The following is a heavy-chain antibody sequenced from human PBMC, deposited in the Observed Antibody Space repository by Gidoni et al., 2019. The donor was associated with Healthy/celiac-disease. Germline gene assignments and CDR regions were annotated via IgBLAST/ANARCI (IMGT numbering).Heavy chain of an antibody. CDR3: ARGQLYGYKIRAPFDY. D-gene: IGHD5-12*01. CDR1: GGSFSGYY. Sequence: QVQLQQWGAGLLKPSGTLSLTCAVYGGSFSGYYWSWIRQPPGKGLEWIGEINHSGSTNYNPSLKSRVTISVDTSKNQFSLKLSSVTAADTAVYYWARGQLYGYKIRAPFDYWGQGTLVTVSS. V-gene: IGHV4-34*01. J-gene: IGHJ4*02. CDR2: INHSGST.